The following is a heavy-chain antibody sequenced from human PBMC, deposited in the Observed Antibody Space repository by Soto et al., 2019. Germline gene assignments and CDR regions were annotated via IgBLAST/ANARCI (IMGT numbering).Heavy chain of an antibody. Sequence: ASVKVSCKASGGTFSSYAISWVRQAPGQGLEWMGGIIPIFGTANYAQKFQGRVTITADESTSTAYMELSSLRSEDTAVYYCARDQGPYYYDSSGVNRFDPWGQGTLVTVSS. CDR1: GGTFSSYA. CDR2: IIPIFGTA. D-gene: IGHD3-22*01. V-gene: IGHV1-69*13. J-gene: IGHJ5*02. CDR3: ARDQGPYYYDSSGVNRFDP.